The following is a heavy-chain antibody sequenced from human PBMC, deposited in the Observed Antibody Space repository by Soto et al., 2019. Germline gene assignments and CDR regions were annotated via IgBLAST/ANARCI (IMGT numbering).Heavy chain of an antibody. CDR1: GYSCTSYW. Sequence: PXETLKISFKGAGYSCTSYWIGWVRQIPGKGLEWMGIIYPGDSDTRYSPSFQGQVTISADKSISTAYLQWSSLKASDTAMYYCARLDCSSTSCRTYYYYGMDVWGQGTTVTVSS. CDR2: IYPGDSDT. CDR3: ARLDCSSTSCRTYYYYGMDV. D-gene: IGHD2-2*01. J-gene: IGHJ6*02. V-gene: IGHV5-51*01.